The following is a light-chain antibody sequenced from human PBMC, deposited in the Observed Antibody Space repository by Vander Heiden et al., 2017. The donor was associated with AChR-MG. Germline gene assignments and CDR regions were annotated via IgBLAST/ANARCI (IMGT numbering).Light chain of an antibody. Sequence: EIVMTHSPAAGCGSPRERDTLSGRAGRSGGSNLAWYQQKPGQAPRLLSYGASTRDTGIPARFSGSGSGTEFTLTISSLQSEDFAVYYCQQYNNWPPEYTFGQGTKLEIK. CDR2: GAS. CDR1: RSGGSN. V-gene: IGKV3-15*01. J-gene: IGKJ2*01. CDR3: QQYNNWPPEYT.